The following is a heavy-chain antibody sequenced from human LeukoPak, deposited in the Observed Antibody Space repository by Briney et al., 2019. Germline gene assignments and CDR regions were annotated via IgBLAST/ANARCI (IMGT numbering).Heavy chain of an antibody. CDR3: AREENDSSSNY. D-gene: IGHD6-6*01. V-gene: IGHV1-69*06. CDR2: IIPIFGTA. CDR1: GGTFNSYA. J-gene: IGHJ4*02. Sequence: SVKVSCKASGGTFNSYAISWVRQAPGQGLEWMGRIIPIFGTANYAQKFQGRVTITADKSTSTAYMELSSLRSEDTAVYYCAREENDSSSNYWGKGTLVTVSS.